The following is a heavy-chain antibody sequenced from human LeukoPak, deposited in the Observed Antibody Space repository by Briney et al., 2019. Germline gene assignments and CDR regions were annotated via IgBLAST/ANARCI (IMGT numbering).Heavy chain of an antibody. Sequence: GGSLRLSCAASGFTPSSYWMSWVRQAPGKGLEWVANIKQDGSEKYYVHSVKGRFTISRDNAKNSLYLQMNSLRAEDTAVYYCASQYYYDSSGYYSTYYFDYWGEGTLVTVSS. D-gene: IGHD3-22*01. CDR1: GFTPSSYW. V-gene: IGHV3-7*01. CDR3: ASQYYYDSSGYYSTYYFDY. CDR2: IKQDGSEK. J-gene: IGHJ4*02.